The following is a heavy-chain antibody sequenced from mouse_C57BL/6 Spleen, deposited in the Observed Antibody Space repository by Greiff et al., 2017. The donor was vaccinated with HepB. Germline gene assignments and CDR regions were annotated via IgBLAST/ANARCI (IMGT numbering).Heavy chain of an antibody. D-gene: IGHD2-5*01. CDR3: ARKDYSNSYAMDY. V-gene: IGHV1-18*01. Sequence: EVKLQESGPELVKPGASVKIPCKASGYTFTDYNMDWVKQSHGKSLEWIGDINPNNGGTIYNQKFKGKATLTVDKSSSTAYMELRSLTSEDTAVYYCARKDYSNSYAMDYWGQGTSVTVSS. CDR2: INPNNGGT. CDR1: GYTFTDYN. J-gene: IGHJ4*01.